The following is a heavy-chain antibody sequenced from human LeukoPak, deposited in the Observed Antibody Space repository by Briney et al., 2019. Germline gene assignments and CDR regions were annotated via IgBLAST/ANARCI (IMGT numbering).Heavy chain of an antibody. CDR3: AKDLHYDFWSGYSNDAFDI. V-gene: IGHV3-74*01. CDR1: GLTFSSYW. J-gene: IGHJ3*02. CDR2: INSDGSST. Sequence: GGSLRLSCAASGLTFSSYWMHWVRQAPGKGLVWVSRINSDGSSTSYADSVKGRFTISRDNSKNTLYLQMNSLRAEDTAVYYCAKDLHYDFWSGYSNDAFDIWGQGTMVTVSS. D-gene: IGHD3-3*01.